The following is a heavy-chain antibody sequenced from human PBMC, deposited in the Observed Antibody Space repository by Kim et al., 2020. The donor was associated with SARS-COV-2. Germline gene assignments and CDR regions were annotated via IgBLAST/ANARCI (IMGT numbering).Heavy chain of an antibody. J-gene: IGHJ4*02. D-gene: IGHD3-10*01. V-gene: IGHV3-30*04. Sequence: GGSLRLSCAASGFTFTTHAMHWVRQAPGKGLEWVAVISYDGSDKYYADSVRGRFTISRDISNNTLYLQMNSLRSEDTAVYNCARDGAYYTSGQIWGYFDFWGQGTLVTVSS. CDR1: GFTFTTHA. CDR3: ARDGAYYTSGQIWGYFDF. CDR2: ISYDGSDK.